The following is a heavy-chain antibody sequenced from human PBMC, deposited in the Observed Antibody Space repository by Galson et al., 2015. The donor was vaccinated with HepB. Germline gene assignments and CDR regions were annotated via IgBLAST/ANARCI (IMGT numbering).Heavy chain of an antibody. CDR3: ARVGYGDYLLVGVFDY. D-gene: IGHD4-17*01. CDR2: ISYDGSNK. CDR1: GFTFSSYA. V-gene: IGHV3-30-3*01. Sequence: SLRLSCAASGFTFSSYAMHWVRQAPGKGLEWVAVISYDGSNKYYADSVKGRFTISRDNSKNTLYLQMNSLRAEDTAVYYCARVGYGDYLLVGVFDYWGQRSLVTVSS. J-gene: IGHJ4*02.